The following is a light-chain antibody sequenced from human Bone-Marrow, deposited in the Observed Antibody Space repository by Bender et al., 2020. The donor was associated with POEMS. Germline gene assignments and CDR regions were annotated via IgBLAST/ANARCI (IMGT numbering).Light chain of an antibody. CDR3: SSYSTISTRV. CDR2: EVR. V-gene: IGLV2-14*01. J-gene: IGLJ2*01. Sequence: QSALTQPASVSGSPGQSITIPCTGTSSDVGRYNYVSWYQRHPGKAPKLLIYEVRKRPSGVSNRFSGSKSDNTASLTISGLQAEDEADYYCSSYSTISTRVFGGGTKLTVL. CDR1: SSDVGRYNY.